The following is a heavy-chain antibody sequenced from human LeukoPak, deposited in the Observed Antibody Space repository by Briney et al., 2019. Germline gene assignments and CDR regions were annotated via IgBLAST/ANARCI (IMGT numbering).Heavy chain of an antibody. Sequence: GGSLRLSCAASGFTFRNYGMSWVRQAPGKGLEWVSGTIGSGDSRFYADPVKGRFTISRDNSRNTLYLHMNSLRVDDTAVYYCATLYNDKGDYWGRGALVAVSS. CDR1: GFTFRNYG. J-gene: IGHJ4*02. V-gene: IGHV3-23*01. CDR2: TIGSGDSR. D-gene: IGHD5-24*01. CDR3: ATLYNDKGDY.